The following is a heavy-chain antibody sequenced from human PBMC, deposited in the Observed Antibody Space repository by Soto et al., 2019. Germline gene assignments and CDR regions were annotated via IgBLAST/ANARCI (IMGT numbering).Heavy chain of an antibody. CDR3: ARASTTVTTLDY. V-gene: IGHV4-39*07. CDR2: IYHSGST. CDR1: GDSITSNSYF. D-gene: IGHD4-17*01. J-gene: IGHJ4*02. Sequence: SETLSLTCTVSGDSITSNSYFWAWIRQPPGKGLEWIGYIYHSGSTYYNPSLKSRVTISVDRSKNQFSLKLSSVTAADTAVYYCARASTTVTTLDYWGQGTLVTVSS.